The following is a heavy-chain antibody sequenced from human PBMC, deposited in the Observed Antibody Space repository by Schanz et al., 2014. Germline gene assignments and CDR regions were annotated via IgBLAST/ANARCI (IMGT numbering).Heavy chain of an antibody. V-gene: IGHV3-23*01. CDR3: ARDLPRTFHFDY. Sequence: EVQLLESGGGLVQPGGSLKLSCAASGLIFSNYVMSWVRQAPGKGLEWVSTIGTSGGTNYAESVKGRFTISRDNSRNTLYRQMNSLRAEDTAVYYCARDLPRTFHFDYWGQGTLVTVSS. CDR2: IGTSGGT. J-gene: IGHJ4*02. CDR1: GLIFSNYV.